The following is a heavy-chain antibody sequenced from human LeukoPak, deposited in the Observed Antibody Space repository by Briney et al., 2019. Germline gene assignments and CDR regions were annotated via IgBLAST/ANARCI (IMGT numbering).Heavy chain of an antibody. CDR3: ARAGRQMATITYY. D-gene: IGHD5-24*01. V-gene: IGHV3-21*01. Sequence: PGGSLRLSCAASGFTFSSYSMNWVRQAPGQGLEWVSSISSSSSYIYYADSVKGRFTISGDNAKNSLYLQMNSLRAEDTAVYYCARAGRQMATITYYWGQGSLVTVSS. J-gene: IGHJ4*02. CDR2: ISSSSSYI. CDR1: GFTFSSYS.